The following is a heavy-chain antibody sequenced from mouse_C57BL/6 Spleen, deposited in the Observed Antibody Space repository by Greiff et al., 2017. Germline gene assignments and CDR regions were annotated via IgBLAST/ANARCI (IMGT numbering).Heavy chain of an antibody. D-gene: IGHD1-1*01. J-gene: IGHJ2*01. CDR1: GFTFSDYG. CDR2: ISSGSSTI. Sequence: EVKLMESGGGLVKPGGSLKLSCAASGFTFSDYGMFWFRQASEKGLVWVAYISSGSSTIYYADTVKGRFTISRDNAKNTLFLQMTSLRSEDTSLYYCARDYYYGSGDYWGQGTTRTVSS. CDR3: ARDYYYGSGDY. V-gene: IGHV5-17*01.